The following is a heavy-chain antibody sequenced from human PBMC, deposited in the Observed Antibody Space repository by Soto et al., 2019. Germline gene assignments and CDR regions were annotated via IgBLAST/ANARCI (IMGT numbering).Heavy chain of an antibody. CDR1: GFTFSSYA. CDR2: ISGSGGST. V-gene: IGHV3-23*01. Sequence: GGSLRLSCAASGFTFSSYAMSWVRQAPGKGLEWVSAISGSGGSTYYADSVKGRFTISRDNSKNTLYLQMNSLRAEDTAVYYCARDVMHCSSTSCYKGYWGQGTLVTVSS. D-gene: IGHD2-2*02. J-gene: IGHJ4*02. CDR3: ARDVMHCSSTSCYKGY.